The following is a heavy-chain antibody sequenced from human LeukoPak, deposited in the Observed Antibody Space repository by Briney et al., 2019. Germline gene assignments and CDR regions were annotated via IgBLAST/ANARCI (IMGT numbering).Heavy chain of an antibody. D-gene: IGHD3-16*02. J-gene: IGHJ4*02. V-gene: IGHV4-34*01. CDR3: ARHAGNYDYVWGSYRPYYFDY. Sequence: SETLSLTCAVYGGSFSGYYWSWIRQPPGKGLEWIGEINHSGSTNYNPSLKSRVTISVDTSKNQFSLKLSSVTAADTAVYYCARHAGNYDYVWGSYRPYYFDYWGQGTLVTVSS. CDR2: INHSGST. CDR1: GGSFSGYY.